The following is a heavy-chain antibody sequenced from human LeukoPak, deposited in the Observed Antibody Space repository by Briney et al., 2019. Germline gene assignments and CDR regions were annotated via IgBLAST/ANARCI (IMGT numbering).Heavy chain of an antibody. V-gene: IGHV4-34*01. CDR2: ITDSGNS. J-gene: IGHJ5*02. CDR3: ARGRIQVWLSVNWFDP. CDR1: GGSLSGYY. D-gene: IGHD3-9*01. Sequence: SETLSLTCGVYGGSLSGYYWSWIRQPPGKGREWIGEITDSGNSDYNPSLKSGVTISIDTSKNEFSLNLRSVTAADTAVYFCARGRIQVWLSVNWFDPWGQGTQVAVSS.